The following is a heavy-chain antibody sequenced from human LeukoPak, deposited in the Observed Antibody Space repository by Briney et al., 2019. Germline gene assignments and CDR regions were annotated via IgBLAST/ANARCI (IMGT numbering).Heavy chain of an antibody. V-gene: IGHV3-30*04. CDR1: GFAFSTFA. J-gene: IGHJ4*02. D-gene: IGHD3-22*01. Sequence: GGSLRLSCAASGFAFSTFAMHWVRQAPGKGLEWLAVVTSDGRKKYYADSVKARFTITRDNSKNILHLGMDRLRDEDTATYYCARSYYYDSNGYWYYFDYWGQGEVVIVS. CDR3: ARSYYYDSNGYWYYFDY. CDR2: VTSDGRKK.